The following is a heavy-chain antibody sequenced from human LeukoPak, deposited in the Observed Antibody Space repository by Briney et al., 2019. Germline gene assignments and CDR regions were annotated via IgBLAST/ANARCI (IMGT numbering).Heavy chain of an antibody. CDR1: GFTFSSYW. CDR3: AKLQGDYGGNSPIDY. CDR2: INSDGSST. V-gene: IGHV3-74*01. D-gene: IGHD4-23*01. Sequence: GGSLRLSCAASGFTFSSYWMHWVRQAPGKGLVWVSRINSDGSSTSYADSVKGRFTISRDNAKNTLYLQMNSLRAKDTAVYYCAKLQGDYGGNSPIDYWGQGTLVTVSS. J-gene: IGHJ4*02.